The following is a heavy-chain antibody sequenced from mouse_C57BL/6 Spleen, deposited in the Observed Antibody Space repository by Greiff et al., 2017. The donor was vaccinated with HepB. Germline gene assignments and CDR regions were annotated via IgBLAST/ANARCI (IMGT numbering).Heavy chain of an antibody. CDR3: ARLEGYYFDY. CDR1: GYSITSGYY. CDR2: ISYDGSN. Sequence: ESGPGLVKPSQSLSLTCSVTGYSITSGYYWNWIRQFPGNKLEWMGYISYDGSNNYNPSLKNRISITRDTSKNQFFLKLNSVTTEDTATYYCARLEGYYFDYWGQGTTLTVSS. J-gene: IGHJ2*01. V-gene: IGHV3-6*01.